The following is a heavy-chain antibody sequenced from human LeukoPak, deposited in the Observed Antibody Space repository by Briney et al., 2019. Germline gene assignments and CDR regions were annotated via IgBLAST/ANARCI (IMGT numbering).Heavy chain of an antibody. D-gene: IGHD4-17*01. J-gene: IGHJ4*02. V-gene: IGHV4-34*01. CDR1: GGSFSGYY. CDR3: ARDQDYGVFDY. Sequence: SETLSLTCAVYGGSFSGYYWSWIRQPPGKGLEWIGEINHSGSTNYNPSLKSRVTISVDTSKNQFSLKLSSVTAADTAVYYCARDQDYGVFDYWGQGTLVTVSS. CDR2: INHSGST.